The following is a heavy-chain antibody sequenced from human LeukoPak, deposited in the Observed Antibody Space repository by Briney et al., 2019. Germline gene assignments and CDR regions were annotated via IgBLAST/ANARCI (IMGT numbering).Heavy chain of an antibody. CDR1: GFTFSSNA. J-gene: IGHJ3*02. D-gene: IGHD5-12*01. CDR2: TSGIGGST. Sequence: GGSLRLSCAASGFTFSSNAMSWVRQAPGKGLGWVSATSGIGGSTYYADSVKGRFTISRDNSTNTQYLQMNSLRAEDTAVYYCAKDRLEDIVATIGSIDAFDIWGQGRMATVSS. V-gene: IGHV3-23*01. CDR3: AKDRLEDIVATIGSIDAFDI.